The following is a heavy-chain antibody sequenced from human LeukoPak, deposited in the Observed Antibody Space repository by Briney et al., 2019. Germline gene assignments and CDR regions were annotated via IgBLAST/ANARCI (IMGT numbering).Heavy chain of an antibody. Sequence: SVTVSRKASGGTFRSYAISWVRQAPGQGLEWMGRIIPILGIANYAQKFQGRVTITADKSTSTAYMELSSLRSEDTAVYYCARGDINGYSAIDYWGQGTLVTVSS. CDR3: ARGDINGYSAIDY. CDR1: GGTFRSYA. D-gene: IGHD1-26*01. V-gene: IGHV1-69*04. J-gene: IGHJ4*02. CDR2: IIPILGIA.